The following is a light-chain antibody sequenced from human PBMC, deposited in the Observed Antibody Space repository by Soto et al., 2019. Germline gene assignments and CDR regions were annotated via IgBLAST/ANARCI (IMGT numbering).Light chain of an antibody. J-gene: IGKJ3*01. CDR3: QQRSNLPFT. V-gene: IGKV3-11*01. CDR1: QTVASY. Sequence: EIVLTQSPATLSLSPGERATLSCRASQTVASYLAWYQQKPGLAPRLLIYDVSTRATGIPARFSGSGSGTDFTLTISSLDPEDFAVYYCQQRSNLPFTFGPGTKLDIK. CDR2: DVS.